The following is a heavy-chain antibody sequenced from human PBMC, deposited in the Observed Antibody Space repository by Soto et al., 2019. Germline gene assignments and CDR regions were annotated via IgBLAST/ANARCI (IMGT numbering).Heavy chain of an antibody. D-gene: IGHD2-15*01. J-gene: IGHJ6*02. CDR1: GFSFSTYE. Sequence: EVQLLESGGGLVQPGGSLRLACAASGFSFSTYEMTWARQAPGKGLEWVAFINPSSGTTHYADSVKGRFTISRDNSKDTLYLQLTSLRVEDTAVYYCTKGGWLDVWGQGTTVTFSS. CDR2: INPSSGTT. CDR3: TKGGWLDV. V-gene: IGHV3-23*01.